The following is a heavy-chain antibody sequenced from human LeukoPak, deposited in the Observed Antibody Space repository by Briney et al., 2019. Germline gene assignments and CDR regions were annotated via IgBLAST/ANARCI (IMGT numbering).Heavy chain of an antibody. V-gene: IGHV3-7*05. CDR1: GSTFSAYW. CDR3: GTVAAGYYFDT. Sequence: GGSLRLSCAASGSTFSAYWMSWGRQAPGKGLEWVANIKEDGSEKSYVESVKGLFTISRDNTKKSLYLQMNSLRAEDTALYYCGTVAAGYYFDTWGQGTLVTVSS. D-gene: IGHD3-9*01. CDR2: IKEDGSEK. J-gene: IGHJ4*02.